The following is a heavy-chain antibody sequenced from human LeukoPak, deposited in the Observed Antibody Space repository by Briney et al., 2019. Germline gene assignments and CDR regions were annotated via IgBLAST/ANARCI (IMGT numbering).Heavy chain of an antibody. CDR1: GGSFSGYY. V-gene: IGHV4-34*01. J-gene: IGHJ2*01. Sequence: SETLSLTCAVYGGSFSGYYWSWIRQPPGKGLEWIGEINHSGSTNYNPSLKSRATISVDTSKNQFSLKLSSVTAADTAVYYCARKYSGTWVYFDLWGRGTLVTVSS. CDR3: ARKYSGTWVYFDL. CDR2: INHSGST. D-gene: IGHD6-13*01.